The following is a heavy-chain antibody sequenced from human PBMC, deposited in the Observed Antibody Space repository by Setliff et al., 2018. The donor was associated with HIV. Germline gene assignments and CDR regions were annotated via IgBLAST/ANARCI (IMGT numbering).Heavy chain of an antibody. CDR2: IYYSGST. J-gene: IGHJ4*02. CDR3: ARDSGSWNFDY. V-gene: IGHV4-59*01. CDR1: GGSISSYY. Sequence: SETLSLTCTVSGGSISSYYWSWIRQPPGNGLEWIGYIYYSGSTNYNPPLKSRVTISVDTSKNQFSLKLSSVTAADTAVYYCARDSGSWNFDYWGQGTLVTVSS. D-gene: IGHD1-26*01.